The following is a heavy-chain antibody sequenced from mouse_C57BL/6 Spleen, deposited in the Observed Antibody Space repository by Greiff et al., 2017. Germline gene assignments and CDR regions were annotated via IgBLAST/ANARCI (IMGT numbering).Heavy chain of an antibody. J-gene: IGHJ3*01. V-gene: IGHV5-9*01. CDR3: ASHYYGSSFFAY. Sequence: EVKLVESGGGLVKPGGSLKLSCAASGFTFSSYTMSWVRQTPEKRLEWVATISGGGGNTYYPDSVKGRFTISRDNAKNTLYLQMSSLRSEDTALYYCASHYYGSSFFAYWGQGTLVTVSA. CDR2: ISGGGGNT. D-gene: IGHD1-1*01. CDR1: GFTFSSYT.